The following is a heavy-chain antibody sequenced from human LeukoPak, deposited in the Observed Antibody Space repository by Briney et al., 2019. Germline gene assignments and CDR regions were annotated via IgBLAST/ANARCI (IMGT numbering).Heavy chain of an antibody. Sequence: SETLSLTCTVSSGSIGSSSNYWGWIRQAPGKGLEWIGNVYYSGSTFYNPSLKSRVTISVDTSKHQFSLKLRSVTAADTAIYYCARASFNVVFGNWFDPWGQGTLVPVSS. CDR3: ARASFNVVFGNWFDP. CDR2: VYYSGST. J-gene: IGHJ5*02. D-gene: IGHD2-8*01. V-gene: IGHV4-39*01. CDR1: SGSIGSSSNY.